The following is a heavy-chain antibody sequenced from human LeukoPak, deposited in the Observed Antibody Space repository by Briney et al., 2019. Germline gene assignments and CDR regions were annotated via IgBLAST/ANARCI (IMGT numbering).Heavy chain of an antibody. D-gene: IGHD3-16*01. CDR1: GFTFRNYW. Sequence: GGSLRLSCAASGFTFRNYWTHWVRQAPGKGLVWVSRIHPDGSSTSYADSVKGRFTISRDNAQNTVFLQMNSLRPEDTAVYYCARKLDYADPFYWGQGTLVTVSS. CDR3: ARKLDYADPFY. J-gene: IGHJ4*02. V-gene: IGHV3-74*01. CDR2: IHPDGSST.